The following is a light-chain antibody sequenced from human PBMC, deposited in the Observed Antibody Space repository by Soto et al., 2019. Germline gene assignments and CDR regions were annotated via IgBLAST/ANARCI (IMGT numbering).Light chain of an antibody. CDR3: QHYANFLWT. CDR1: QSVSSN. J-gene: IGKJ1*01. CDR2: GVS. Sequence: EIGMTQSPATLSGSPGERATLSCGASQSVSSNLAWYQQKPGQAPRPLMYGVSSRPTGIPARVSGSGYGTDLTITISRMETEDSEVYLCQHYANFLWTFGQGTKVDIK. V-gene: IGKV3D-15*01.